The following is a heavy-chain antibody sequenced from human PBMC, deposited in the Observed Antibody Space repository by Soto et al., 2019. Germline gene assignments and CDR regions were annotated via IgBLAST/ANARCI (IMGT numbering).Heavy chain of an antibody. J-gene: IGHJ4*02. V-gene: IGHV4-59*08. D-gene: IGHD2-15*01. CDR2: IYYSGST. CDR3: ARHRPGGGGSCYYY. CDR1: GGSISSSY. Sequence: QVQLQESGPGLVKPSETLSLTCTVAGGSISSSYWSWIRQPPGKGLEWIGYIYYSGSTNYNPSLKSRVTISVDTSKNQFSLKLSSVTAADTAVYYCARHRPGGGGSCYYYWCKGTMVTVSS.